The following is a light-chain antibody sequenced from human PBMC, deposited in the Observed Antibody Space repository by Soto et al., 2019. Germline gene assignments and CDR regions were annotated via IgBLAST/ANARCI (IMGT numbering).Light chain of an antibody. CDR3: SSYAGSNHPYV. J-gene: IGLJ1*01. Sequence: QSALTQPPSASGSPGQSVTISCTGTSSDVGGYNYVSWYQQHPGKAPRLMIYEVSKRPSGVPDRFSGSRSGNTASLTVSGLQAEDEADYYCSSYAGSNHPYVFGTGTKVTGL. CDR2: EVS. V-gene: IGLV2-8*01. CDR1: SSDVGGYNY.